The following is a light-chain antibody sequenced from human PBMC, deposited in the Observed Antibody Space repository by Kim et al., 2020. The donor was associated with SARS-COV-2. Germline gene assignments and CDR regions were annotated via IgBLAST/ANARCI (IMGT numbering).Light chain of an antibody. Sequence: SVSPGQTASLTCSGDKLGDKYACWYQQKPGQSPVLVIYQDNKRPSGIPERFSGSNSGNTATLTISGTQAMDEADYYCQAWDTNTAVFGGGTKLTVL. CDR3: QAWDTNTAV. J-gene: IGLJ2*01. CDR1: KLGDKY. CDR2: QDN. V-gene: IGLV3-1*01.